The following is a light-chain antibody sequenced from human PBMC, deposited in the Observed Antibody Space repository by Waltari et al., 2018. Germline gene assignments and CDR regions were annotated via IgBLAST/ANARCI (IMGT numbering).Light chain of an antibody. CDR1: ALADQY. CDR2: KEI. CDR3: QSADSSGSNVV. J-gene: IGLJ2*01. Sequence: SYELTQPPSVSVSPGQTARIACSGDALADQYAYWYQQRHGRAPVALIYKEIKRTSGIPERFAGSSSGRTVTLTINEVQAEDESDYYCQSADSSGSNVVFGGGTRLTVL. V-gene: IGLV3-25*03.